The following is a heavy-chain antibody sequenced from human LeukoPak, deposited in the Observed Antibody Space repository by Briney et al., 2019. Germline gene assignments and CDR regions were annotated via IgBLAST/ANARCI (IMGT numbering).Heavy chain of an antibody. Sequence: GGSLRLSCAASGFTFSSYWMSWVRQAPGKGLEWVATIRQDGSEKHYVDSVEGRFTVSRDNAENSLHLQMSNLRAEDTAIYYCVRGCGRASCPYYFDFWGQGALVTVFS. D-gene: IGHD2-21*01. CDR1: GFTFSSYW. CDR3: VRGCGRASCPYYFDF. CDR2: IRQDGSEK. J-gene: IGHJ4*02. V-gene: IGHV3-7*03.